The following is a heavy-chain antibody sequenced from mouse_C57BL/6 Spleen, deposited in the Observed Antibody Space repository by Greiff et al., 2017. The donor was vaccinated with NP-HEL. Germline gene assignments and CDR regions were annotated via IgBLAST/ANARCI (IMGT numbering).Heavy chain of an antibody. V-gene: IGHV1-22*01. CDR1: GYTFTDYN. CDR3: ARGGNWDVDGFAY. CDR2: INPNNGGT. J-gene: IGHJ3*01. Sequence: VHVKQSGPELVKPGASVKMSCKASGYTFTDYNMHWVKQSHGKSLEWIGYINPNNGGTSYNQKFKGKATLTVNKSSSTAYMELRSLTSEDSAVYYCARGGNWDVDGFAYWGQGTLVTVSA. D-gene: IGHD4-1*01.